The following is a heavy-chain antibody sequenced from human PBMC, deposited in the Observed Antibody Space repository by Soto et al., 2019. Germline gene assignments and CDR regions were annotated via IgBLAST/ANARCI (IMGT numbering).Heavy chain of an antibody. Sequence: ASVKVSCKASGYTFTGYYMHWVRQAPGQGLEWMGWINPNSGGTNYAQKFQGWVTMTRDTSISTAYMELSRLRSDDTAVYYCARAYYYDSSGYSYYYYGMDVWGQGTLVTVSS. V-gene: IGHV1-2*04. CDR3: ARAYYYDSSGYSYYYYGMDV. J-gene: IGHJ6*02. CDR2: INPNSGGT. CDR1: GYTFTGYY. D-gene: IGHD3-22*01.